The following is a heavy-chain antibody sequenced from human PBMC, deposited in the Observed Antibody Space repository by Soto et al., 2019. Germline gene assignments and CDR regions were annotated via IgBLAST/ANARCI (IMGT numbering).Heavy chain of an antibody. Sequence: KTWETLSLTCTVSGGSISSGDYYWSWIRQPPGKGLEWIGYIYYSGSTYYNPSLKSRVTISVDTSKNQFSLKLSSVTAADTAVYYCASDGIAAAGTGKTFNYWGQGTLVTVSS. CDR3: ASDGIAAAGTGKTFNY. CDR1: GGSISSGDYY. V-gene: IGHV4-30-4*01. D-gene: IGHD6-13*01. J-gene: IGHJ4*02. CDR2: IYYSGST.